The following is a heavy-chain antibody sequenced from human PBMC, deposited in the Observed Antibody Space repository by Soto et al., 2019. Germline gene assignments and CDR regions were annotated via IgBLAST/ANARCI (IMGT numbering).Heavy chain of an antibody. V-gene: IGHV1-69*12. CDR1: GGTFSSYA. D-gene: IGHD2-15*01. Sequence: QVQLVQSGAEVKKPGSSVKVSCKASGGTFSSYAISWVRQAPGQGLEWMGGIIPIFGTADYAQKVQGRVTITADESASTAYMELSSLRSEDTAVYYCASVETQRYYYGMDVWGQGTTVTVSS. CDR3: ASVETQRYYYGMDV. CDR2: IIPIFGTA. J-gene: IGHJ6*02.